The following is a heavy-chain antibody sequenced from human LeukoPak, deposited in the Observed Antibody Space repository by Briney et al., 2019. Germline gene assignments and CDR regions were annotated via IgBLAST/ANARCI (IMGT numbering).Heavy chain of an antibody. Sequence: GGSLRLSCAASGFTFSSHWMHWVRQAPGKGLVWVSRINGDGSRISYADSVKGRFTISRDNAKNSLYLQMNSLRAEDTAVYYCTREQDREAAATVVGDYWGQGTLVTVSS. D-gene: IGHD4-23*01. CDR3: TREQDREAAATVVGDY. CDR2: INGDGSRI. V-gene: IGHV3-74*01. CDR1: GFTFSSHW. J-gene: IGHJ4*02.